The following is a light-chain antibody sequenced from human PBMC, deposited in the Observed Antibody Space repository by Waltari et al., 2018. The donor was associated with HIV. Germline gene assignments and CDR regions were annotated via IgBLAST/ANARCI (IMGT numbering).Light chain of an antibody. V-gene: IGLV3-19*01. CDR3: SSYAGSSTWV. Sequence: SSELTQDPAVSVALGQTVRITCQGDSLRSYYASWYQQKPGQAPVLVIYGKNNRPSGIPDRFSGSSSGNTASWTITGAQAEEEADYYCSSYAGSSTWVFGGGTKLTV. CDR1: SLRSYY. CDR2: GKN. J-gene: IGLJ3*02.